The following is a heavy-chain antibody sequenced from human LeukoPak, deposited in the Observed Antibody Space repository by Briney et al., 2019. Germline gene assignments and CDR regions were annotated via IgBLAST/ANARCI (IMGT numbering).Heavy chain of an antibody. J-gene: IGHJ6*04. CDR2: INHSGST. CDR3: ARGPIVVVPAAIGAHGRV. V-gene: IGHV4-34*01. D-gene: IGHD2-2*02. CDR1: GGSFSGYY. Sequence: PSETLSLTCAVDGGSFSGYYWSWIRQPPGKGLEWIGEINHSGSTNYNPSLKSRVTISVDTSKNQFSLKLSSVTAADTAVYYCARGPIVVVPAAIGAHGRVWGKGTTVTVSS.